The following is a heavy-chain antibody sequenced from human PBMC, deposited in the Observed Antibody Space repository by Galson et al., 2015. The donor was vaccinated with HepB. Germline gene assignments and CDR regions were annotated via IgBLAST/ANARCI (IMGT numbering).Heavy chain of an antibody. Sequence: QSGAEVKKPVESLKISCKGSGYRFTSYWIAWVRQVPGKGLEWMGIIYPRDSDTRDSPTFQGQVTMSVDKSSSTAYLQRSSLKASDTATYYCARRGLNDDAFDIWGQGT. CDR3: ARRGLNDDAFDI. J-gene: IGHJ3*02. V-gene: IGHV5-51*01. CDR1: GYRFTSYW. D-gene: IGHD3/OR15-3a*01. CDR2: IYPRDSDT.